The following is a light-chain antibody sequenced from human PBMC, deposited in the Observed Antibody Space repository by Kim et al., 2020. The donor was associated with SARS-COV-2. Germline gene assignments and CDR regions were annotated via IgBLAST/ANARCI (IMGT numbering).Light chain of an antibody. J-gene: IGKJ2*01. CDR2: GAS. Sequence: SPREKSPLACPARQAGSSTSAWSQQNLGQAPRPLRYGASTRATGIPARFSGSGSATESMPTISSLQSEDFAVYYCQQYNNSSPVYTFGQGTKLE. V-gene: IGKV3-15*01. CDR1: QAGSST. CDR3: QQYNNSSPVYT.